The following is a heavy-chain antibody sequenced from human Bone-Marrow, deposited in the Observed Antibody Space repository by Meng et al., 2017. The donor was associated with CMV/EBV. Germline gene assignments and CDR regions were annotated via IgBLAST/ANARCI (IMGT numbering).Heavy chain of an antibody. CDR3: ARAARGAFDI. CDR1: GFTFSSYS. V-gene: IGHV3-21*01. Sequence: GESLKISCAASGFTFSSYSMNWVRQAPGKGLEWVSSISSSSSYIHDADSVKGRFTISRDNAKNSLYLQMNSLRAEDTAVYYCARAARGAFDIWGQGTMVTVSS. CDR2: ISSSSSYI. D-gene: IGHD1-26*01. J-gene: IGHJ3*02.